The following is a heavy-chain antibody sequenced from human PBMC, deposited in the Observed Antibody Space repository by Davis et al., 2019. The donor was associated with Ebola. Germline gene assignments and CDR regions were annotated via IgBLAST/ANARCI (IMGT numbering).Heavy chain of an antibody. J-gene: IGHJ2*01. Sequence: PGGSLRLSCAASGFTFSSYAMSWVRQAPGKGLEWVAVISYDGSNKYYADSVKGRFTISRDNSKNTLYLQMNSLRAEDTAVYYCARTVPAARMANWYFDLWGRGTLVTVSS. V-gene: IGHV3-30-3*01. CDR1: GFTFSSYA. D-gene: IGHD2-2*01. CDR3: ARTVPAARMANWYFDL. CDR2: ISYDGSNK.